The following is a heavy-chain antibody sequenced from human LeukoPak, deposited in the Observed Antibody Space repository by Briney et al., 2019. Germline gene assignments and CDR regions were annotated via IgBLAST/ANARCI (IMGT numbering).Heavy chain of an antibody. Sequence: GGSLRLSCAASGFTFSSYAMHWVRQAPGKGLEWVAVISYDGSNKYYADSVKGRFTISRDNSKNTLYLQMNSLRAEDTAVYYCARPGFGELFVGYAFDIWGQGTMVTVPS. D-gene: IGHD3-10*01. J-gene: IGHJ3*02. CDR2: ISYDGSNK. CDR3: ARPGFGELFVGYAFDI. CDR1: GFTFSSYA. V-gene: IGHV3-30*04.